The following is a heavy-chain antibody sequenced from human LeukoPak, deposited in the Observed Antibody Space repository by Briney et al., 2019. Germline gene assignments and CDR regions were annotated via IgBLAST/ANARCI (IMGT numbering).Heavy chain of an antibody. D-gene: IGHD5-12*01. CDR2: ISYDGSNK. CDR1: GFTFSSYA. J-gene: IGHJ3*02. Sequence: GGSLRLSCAASGFTFSSYAMHWVRQAPGKGLEWVAVISYDGSNKYYADSVKGRFTISRDNSKNTLYLQMNSLGAEDTAVYYCARGATIAFDIWGQGTMVTVSS. V-gene: IGHV3-30-3*01. CDR3: ARGATIAFDI.